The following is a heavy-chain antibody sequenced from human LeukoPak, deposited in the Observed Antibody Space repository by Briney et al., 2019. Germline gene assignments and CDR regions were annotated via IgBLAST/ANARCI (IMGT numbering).Heavy chain of an antibody. J-gene: IGHJ4*02. CDR3: ATQTSIAAAGTHAAAIRDY. V-gene: IGHV3-30*01. Sequence: GGSLRLSCAASGFTFSSYAMHWVRQAPGKGLEWVAVISYDGSNKYYADSVKGRFTISRDNSKNTLYLQMNSLRAEDTAVYYCATQTSIAAAGTHAAAIRDYWGQGTLVTVSS. CDR2: ISYDGSNK. CDR1: GFTFSSYA. D-gene: IGHD6-13*01.